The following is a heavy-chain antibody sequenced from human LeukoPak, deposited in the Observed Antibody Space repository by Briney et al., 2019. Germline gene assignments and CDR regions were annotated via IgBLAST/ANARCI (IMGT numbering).Heavy chain of an antibody. CDR3: ARTEPPIAAAGTEDV. CDR1: GGTFSSYA. J-gene: IGHJ6*02. CDR2: IIPILGIA. V-gene: IGHV1-69*04. D-gene: IGHD6-13*01. Sequence: ALVKVSCKASGGTFSSYAISWVRQAPGQGLEWMGRIIPILGIANYAQKFQGRVTITADKSTSTAYMELSSLRSEDTAVYYCARTEPPIAAAGTEDVWGQGTTVTVSS.